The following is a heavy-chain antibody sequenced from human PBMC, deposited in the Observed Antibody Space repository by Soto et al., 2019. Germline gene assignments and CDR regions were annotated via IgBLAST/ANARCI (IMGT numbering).Heavy chain of an antibody. CDR3: AKDRRAGGNSAFYFDF. CDR2: ISATGGGT. D-gene: IGHD3-16*01. J-gene: IGHJ4*02. V-gene: IGHV3-23*01. Sequence: VSLRLSCAASGFKFSNYAMSWVRQAPGKGLEWVSLISATGGGTYYADSVKGRFTISRDNSHNTLYLQVHSLTAEDTAVYYCAKDRRAGGNSAFYFDFWGQGAQVTVSP. CDR1: GFKFSNYA.